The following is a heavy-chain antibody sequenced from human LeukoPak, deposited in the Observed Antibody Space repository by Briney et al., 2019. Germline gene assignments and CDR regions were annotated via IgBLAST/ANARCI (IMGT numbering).Heavy chain of an antibody. CDR2: ISGSGDST. D-gene: IGHD2-15*01. CDR1: GLTFSSYA. CDR3: ARVRSGPYMDV. Sequence: GGSLRLSCAASGLTFSSYAMSWVRQAPGKGLEWVSVISGSGDSTYYADSVKGRFTISRDNSKNTLYLQMNSLRAEDTAVFYCARVRSGPYMDVWGKGTTVTVSS. J-gene: IGHJ6*03. V-gene: IGHV3-23*01.